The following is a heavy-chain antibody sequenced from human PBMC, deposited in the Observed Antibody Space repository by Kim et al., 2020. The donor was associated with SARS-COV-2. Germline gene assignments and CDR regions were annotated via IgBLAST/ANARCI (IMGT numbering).Heavy chain of an antibody. D-gene: IGHD3-10*01. J-gene: IGHJ6*02. V-gene: IGHV1-69*13. CDR3: AREGDYYGSGSPYYYYGMDV. CDR1: GGTFSSYA. Sequence: SVKVSCKASGGTFSSYAISWVRQAPGQGLEWMGGIIPIFGTANYAQKFQGRVTITADESTSTAYMELSSLRSEDTAVYYCAREGDYYGSGSPYYYYGMDVWGQGTTVTVSS. CDR2: IIPIFGTA.